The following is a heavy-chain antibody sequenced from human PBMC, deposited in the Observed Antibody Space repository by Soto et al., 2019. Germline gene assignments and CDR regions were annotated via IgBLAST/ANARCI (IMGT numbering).Heavy chain of an antibody. V-gene: IGHV1-18*01. CDR2: ISAYNGNT. CDR1: GYTFTSYG. J-gene: IGHJ4*02. D-gene: IGHD3-16*02. Sequence: ASVKVSCKASGYTFTSYGISWVRQAPGQGLEWMGWISAYNGNTNYAQKLQGRVTMTTDTSTSTAYMELRSLRSDDTAVYYCARSGGVRVRLRLGELSSPHFDYWGQGTLVTVSS. CDR3: ARSGGVRVRLRLGELSSPHFDY.